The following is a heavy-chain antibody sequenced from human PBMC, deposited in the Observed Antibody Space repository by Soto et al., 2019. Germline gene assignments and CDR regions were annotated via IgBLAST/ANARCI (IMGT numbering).Heavy chain of an antibody. CDR3: ARVKVLRFLEWSTYYYYGMDV. V-gene: IGHV3-7*05. CDR1: GFTFSSYW. J-gene: IGHJ6*02. Sequence: GGSLRLSCAASGFTFSSYWMSWVRQAPGKGLEWAANIKQDGSEKYYVDSVKGRFTISRDNAKNSLYLQMNSLRAEDTAVYYCARVKVLRFLEWSTYYYYGMDVWGQGTTVTVSS. CDR2: IKQDGSEK. D-gene: IGHD3-3*01.